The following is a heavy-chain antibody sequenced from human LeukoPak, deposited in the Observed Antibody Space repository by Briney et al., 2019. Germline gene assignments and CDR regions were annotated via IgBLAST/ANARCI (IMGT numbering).Heavy chain of an antibody. Sequence: ASVKVSCKASGYTFTSYGSSWVRQAPGQGLEWMGWIHAYNGNTNYAQKLQGIVTMTTDTSTSTAYMELRSLRSDDTAVYYCARDQQQLAPNYYYYYGMDVWGQGTTVTVSS. V-gene: IGHV1-18*01. D-gene: IGHD6-13*01. J-gene: IGHJ6*02. CDR3: ARDQQQLAPNYYYYYGMDV. CDR2: IHAYNGNT. CDR1: GYTFTSYG.